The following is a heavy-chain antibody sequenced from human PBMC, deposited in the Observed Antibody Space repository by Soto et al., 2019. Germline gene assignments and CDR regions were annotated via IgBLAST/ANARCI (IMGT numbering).Heavy chain of an antibody. D-gene: IGHD4-4*01. CDR2: ISDTGRTI. CDR3: AGFKEGNRLGLRWLDP. Sequence: PGGSLRLSCVASGVDFRGSYMNWVRQAPGKGLEWISYISDTGRTIHYADSVKGRFVISRDNSKDSLYLQMNDLRPDDTAVYYCAGFKEGNRLGLRWLDPWGQGTRVTVSS. CDR1: GVDFRGSY. J-gene: IGHJ5*02. V-gene: IGHV3-11*01.